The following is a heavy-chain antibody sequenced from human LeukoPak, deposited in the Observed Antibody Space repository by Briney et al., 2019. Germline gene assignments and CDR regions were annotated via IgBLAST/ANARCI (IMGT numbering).Heavy chain of an antibody. CDR2: INHSGST. D-gene: IGHD2-2*01. V-gene: IGHV4-34*01. J-gene: IGHJ4*02. CDR1: GGSFSGYY. Sequence: PSETLSLTCAVYGGSFSGYYWSWIRQPPGKGLEWIGEINHSGSTNYNPSLKSRVTISVDTSKNQFSLKLSSVTAADTAVYYCARVGYPEYQPQRHFDYWGQGTLVTVSS. CDR3: ARVGYPEYQPQRHFDY.